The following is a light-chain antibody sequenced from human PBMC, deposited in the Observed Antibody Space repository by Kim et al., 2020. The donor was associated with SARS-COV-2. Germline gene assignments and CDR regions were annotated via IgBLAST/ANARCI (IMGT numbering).Light chain of an antibody. CDR3: QQLNTYPIT. J-gene: IGKJ5*01. CDR2: TAS. V-gene: IGKV1-9*01. CDR1: QGIASY. Sequence: AAVGERVTITCRASQGIASYLAWYQQKPGKAPKLLIYTASTLQTGVPSRFSGSGSGTDFTLTITSLQPEDFATYYCQQLNTYPITFGQGTRLEIK.